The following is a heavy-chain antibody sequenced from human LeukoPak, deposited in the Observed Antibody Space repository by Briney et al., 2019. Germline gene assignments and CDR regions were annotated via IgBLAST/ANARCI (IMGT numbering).Heavy chain of an antibody. CDR1: GGSISSYY. Sequence: SETLSLTCTVSGGSISSYYWSWIRQPPGKGLEWIGYIYYGGSTNYNPSLKSRVTISVDTSKNQFSLKLSSVTAADTAVYYCARDSGRTDFDYWGQGTLVTVSS. V-gene: IGHV4-59*01. D-gene: IGHD1-26*01. J-gene: IGHJ4*02. CDR3: ARDSGRTDFDY. CDR2: IYYGGST.